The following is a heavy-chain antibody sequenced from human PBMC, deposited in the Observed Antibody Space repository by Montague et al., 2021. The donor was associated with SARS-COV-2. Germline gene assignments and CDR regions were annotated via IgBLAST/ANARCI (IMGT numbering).Heavy chain of an antibody. V-gene: IGHV4-59*01. CDR2: IYHNGRT. D-gene: IGHD1-26*01. J-gene: IGHJ4*02. Sequence: SETLSLTCTVSGGSTNGYSWTWVRQPPGKGLQWIAHIYHNGRTSYIPFLKSRLSVSLDKAKYQFSLELTSVTAADTARYFCARGTEVGAFDYWGQGALVSVSS. CDR3: ARGTEVGAFDY. CDR1: GGSTNGYS.